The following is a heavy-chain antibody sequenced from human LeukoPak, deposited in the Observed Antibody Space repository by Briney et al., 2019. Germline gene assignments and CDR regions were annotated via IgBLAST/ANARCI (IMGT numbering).Heavy chain of an antibody. D-gene: IGHD3-3*01. CDR1: GYTLTELS. V-gene: IGHV1-24*01. Sequence: ASVNVSCKVSGYTLTELSMHWVRQAPGKGLEWMGGFDPEDGETIYAQKFQGRVTMTEDTSTDTAYMELSSLRSEDTAVYYCATPRNTYDFWSGYTYWGQGTLVTVSS. J-gene: IGHJ4*02. CDR2: FDPEDGET. CDR3: ATPRNTYDFWSGYTY.